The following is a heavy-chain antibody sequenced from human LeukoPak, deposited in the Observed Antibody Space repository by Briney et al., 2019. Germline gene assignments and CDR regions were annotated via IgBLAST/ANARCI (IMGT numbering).Heavy chain of an antibody. V-gene: IGHV3-33*01. Sequence: GGSLRLSCAASGFTFSSYGMHWVRQAPGKGLEWVAVIWYDGSNKYYADSVKGRFTISRDNSKNTLYLQMNNLRAEDTAVYYCAREDPYSSSWSFDYWGQGTLVTVSS. CDR3: AREDPYSSSWSFDY. J-gene: IGHJ4*02. CDR1: GFTFSSYG. CDR2: IWYDGSNK. D-gene: IGHD6-13*01.